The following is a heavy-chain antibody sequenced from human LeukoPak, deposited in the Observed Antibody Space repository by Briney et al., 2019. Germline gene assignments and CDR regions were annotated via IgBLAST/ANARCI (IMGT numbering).Heavy chain of an antibody. V-gene: IGHV3-49*04. Sequence: PGRSLRLSCTASGFTFGDYAMAWVRQAPGKGLEWVGFIRSKSSGGTTEYAASVKGRFTISRDDSKSIAYLQMNSLKTEDTAVYYCSRGPYCSSGSCYPDPDAFDIWGQGTVVTFSS. CDR2: IRSKSSGGTT. CDR1: GFTFGDYA. J-gene: IGHJ3*02. CDR3: SRGPYCSSGSCYPDPDAFDI. D-gene: IGHD2-15*01.